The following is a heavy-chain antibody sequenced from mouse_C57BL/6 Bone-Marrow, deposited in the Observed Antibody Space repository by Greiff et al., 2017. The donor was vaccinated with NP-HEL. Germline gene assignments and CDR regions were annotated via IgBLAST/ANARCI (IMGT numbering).Heavy chain of an antibody. CDR1: GYTFTGSW. V-gene: IGHV1-9*01. D-gene: IGHD1-1*01. CDR3: ALYYGSSYWYFDV. Sequence: QVQLKESGAELMKPGASVKLSCKATGYTFTGSWIEWVKQRPGHGLEWIGEILPGSGSTIYNEKFKGKATFTADTSSNTAYMQLSSLTTEDSAIYYCALYYGSSYWYFDVWGTGTTVTVSS. J-gene: IGHJ1*03. CDR2: ILPGSGST.